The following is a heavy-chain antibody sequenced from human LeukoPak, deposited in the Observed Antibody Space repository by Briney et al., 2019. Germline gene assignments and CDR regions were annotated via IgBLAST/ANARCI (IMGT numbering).Heavy chain of an antibody. J-gene: IGHJ4*02. Sequence: PGGSLRLSGAASGFTFSSYVMHWVRQAPGKGLEWVAVISYDGSNKYYADSVKGRFTISRDNSKNTLHLQMNSLRPEDTAVYYCASARDSGNYYSPNDYWGQGTLVTVSS. CDR3: ASARDSGNYYSPNDY. CDR2: ISYDGSNK. V-gene: IGHV3-30-3*01. CDR1: GFTFSSYV. D-gene: IGHD3-10*01.